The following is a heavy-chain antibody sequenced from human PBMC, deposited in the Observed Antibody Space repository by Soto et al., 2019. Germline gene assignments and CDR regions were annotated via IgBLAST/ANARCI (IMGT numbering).Heavy chain of an antibody. J-gene: IGHJ4*02. Sequence: EVQLVESGGGLVQPGGSLRLSCAASGFTFSDHYMDWVRQAPGKGLEWVGRSRNKANSYTTEYAASVKDRFTISRDESKNAVYLQMNSLKNEDTAVYYCSGHPHYGGSPVWCQGTLVTVSS. CDR1: GFTFSDHY. D-gene: IGHD4-17*01. V-gene: IGHV3-72*01. CDR3: SGHPHYGGSPV. CDR2: SRNKANSYTT.